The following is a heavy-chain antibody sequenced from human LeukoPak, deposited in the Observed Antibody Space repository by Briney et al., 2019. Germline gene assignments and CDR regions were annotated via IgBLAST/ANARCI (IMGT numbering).Heavy chain of an antibody. CDR3: ARGIGYCRSTSCYEFDY. CDR2: INHSGST. V-gene: IGHV4-34*01. J-gene: IGHJ4*02. CDR1: GGSFSGYY. Sequence: SETLSLTCAVYGGSFSGYYWSWIRQPPGKGLEWIGEINHSGSTNYNPSLKSRVTISVDTSKNQFSLKLSSVTAADTAVYYCARGIGYCRSTSCYEFDYWGQGTLVTVSS. D-gene: IGHD2-2*01.